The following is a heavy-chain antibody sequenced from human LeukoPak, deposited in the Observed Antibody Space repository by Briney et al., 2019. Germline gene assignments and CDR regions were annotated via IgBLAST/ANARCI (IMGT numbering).Heavy chain of an antibody. D-gene: IGHD3-22*01. J-gene: IGHJ5*02. CDR3: ARVVDYYDSSGYYLGP. V-gene: IGHV4-59*01. Sequence: PSESLSLTWTVSGVSISSYYWSWMRQPPGKGLEWIGYIYYSGSTNYNPSLKGRVTISVDTSKNQFSLKLSSVTAADTAVYYCARVVDYYDSSGYYLGPWGQGTLVTVSS. CDR2: IYYSGST. CDR1: GVSISSYY.